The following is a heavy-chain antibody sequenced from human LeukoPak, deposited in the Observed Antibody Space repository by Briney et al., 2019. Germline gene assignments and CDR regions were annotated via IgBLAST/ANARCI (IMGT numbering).Heavy chain of an antibody. D-gene: IGHD2-2*01. V-gene: IGHV1-69*13. CDR3: ARDGFEYQLSYRGYYYYGMDV. Sequence: GASVKVSCKASGGTFSSYAISWVRQAPGQGLEWMGGIIPIFGTANYAQKFQGRVTITADESTSTAYMELSSLRSEDTAVYYCARDGFEYQLSYRGYYYYGMDVWGQGTTVTVSS. CDR2: IIPIFGTA. J-gene: IGHJ6*02. CDR1: GGTFSSYA.